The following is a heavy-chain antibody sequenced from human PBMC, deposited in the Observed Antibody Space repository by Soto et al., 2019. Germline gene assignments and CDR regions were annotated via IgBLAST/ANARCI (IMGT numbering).Heavy chain of an antibody. CDR3: ADPVPAATHYDYYDMDV. CDR2: ISGSGDTI. Sequence: GSLRLSCAASGFTFSYYTMSWVRQAPGKGLEWVSGISGSGDTIYYADSVKGRFTISRDNSKNTLYLQMNSLRADDTAVYYYADPVPAATHYDYYDMDVWGQGTTVTVSS. D-gene: IGHD2-2*01. J-gene: IGHJ6*02. CDR1: GFTFSYYT. V-gene: IGHV3-23*01.